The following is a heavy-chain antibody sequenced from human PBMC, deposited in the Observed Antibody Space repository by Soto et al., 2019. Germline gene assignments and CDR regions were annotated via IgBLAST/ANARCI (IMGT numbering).Heavy chain of an antibody. CDR1: GGSISSYY. Sequence: QVQLQESGPGLVKPSETLSLTCTVSGGSISSYYWSWIRQPPGKGLEWIGYIYYSGSTNYNPSLKIPVPISGATSKNQFSRKRSSVTAADPAVYYCAREGGRGSGSYYLYYYYGMDVWGQGTTVTVSS. CDR2: IYYSGST. V-gene: IGHV4-59*01. D-gene: IGHD1-26*01. J-gene: IGHJ6*02. CDR3: AREGGRGSGSYYLYYYYGMDV.